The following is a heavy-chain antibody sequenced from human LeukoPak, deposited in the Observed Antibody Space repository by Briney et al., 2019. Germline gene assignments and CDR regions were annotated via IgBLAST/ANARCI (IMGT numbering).Heavy chain of an antibody. V-gene: IGHV3-33*01. Sequence: GGSLRLSCAASGFTFSSYGMHWVRQAPGKGLEWVAVIWYDGSNKYYADSVKGRFTISRDNSKNTLYLQMNSLRAEDTAVYYCARSGRGPYYYMDVWGKGTTVTVSS. CDR3: ARSGRGPYYYMDV. CDR2: IWYDGSNK. J-gene: IGHJ6*03. CDR1: GFTFSSYG. D-gene: IGHD1-26*01.